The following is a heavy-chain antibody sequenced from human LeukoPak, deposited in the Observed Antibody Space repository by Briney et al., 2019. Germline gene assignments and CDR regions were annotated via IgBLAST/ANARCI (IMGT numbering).Heavy chain of an antibody. J-gene: IGHJ3*02. V-gene: IGHV1-46*01. Sequence: ASVKVSCKASGYTFTSYYMHWVRQAPGQGLEWMGIINPSGGNTNYAQKFQGRVTITADESTSTAYMELSSLRSEDTAVYYCADNRYSGSQSDAFDIWGQGTMVTVSS. CDR2: INPSGGNT. CDR1: GYTFTSYY. D-gene: IGHD1-26*01. CDR3: ADNRYSGSQSDAFDI.